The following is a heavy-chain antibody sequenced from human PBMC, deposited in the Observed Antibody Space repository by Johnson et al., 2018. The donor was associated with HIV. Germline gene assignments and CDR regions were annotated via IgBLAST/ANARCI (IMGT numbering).Heavy chain of an antibody. CDR2: ISHDGSNK. D-gene: IGHD7-27*01. CDR1: GFTFSSYG. V-gene: IGHV3-30*19. CDR3: ARPRTGSDAFDI. Sequence: QMQLVESGGGVVQPGRSLRLSCAASGFTFSSYGMHWVRQAPGKGLEWVAVISHDGSNKYYADSVKGRFTISRDNSKNTLYLQMNSLRAEDTAEYYCARPRTGSDAFDIWGQGSMVTVSS. J-gene: IGHJ3*02.